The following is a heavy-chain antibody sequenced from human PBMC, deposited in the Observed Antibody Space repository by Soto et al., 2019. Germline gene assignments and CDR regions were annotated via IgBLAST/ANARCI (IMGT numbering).Heavy chain of an antibody. CDR3: ARSRRGAYSSGWYSLSGYYNYGIDV. CDR2: INPGDSDT. CDR1: GYSFTNYW. J-gene: IGHJ6*02. Sequence: GESLKISCKGSGYSFTNYWIVWVRQKPGIGLEWMGIINPGDSDTKYSPSLQGQVTISADTSISTAYLQWTSLKASDTAMYYCARSRRGAYSSGWYSLSGYYNYGIDVWGQGTTVTVSS. D-gene: IGHD6-19*01. V-gene: IGHV5-51*01.